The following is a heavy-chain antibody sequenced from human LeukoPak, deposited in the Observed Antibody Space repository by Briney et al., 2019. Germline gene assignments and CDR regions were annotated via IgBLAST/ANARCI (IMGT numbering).Heavy chain of an antibody. CDR3: ASREGSQGGYCSSTSCFTGYY. CDR2: IYYSGST. V-gene: IGHV4-30-4*08. CDR1: GGSFSGYY. D-gene: IGHD2-2*02. Sequence: KPSETLSLTCAVYGGSFSGYYWSWIRQPPGKGLEWIGYIYYSGSTYYNPSLKSRVTISVDTSKNQFSLKLSSVTAADTAVYYCASREGSQGGYCSSTSCFTGYYWGQGTLVTVSS. J-gene: IGHJ4*02.